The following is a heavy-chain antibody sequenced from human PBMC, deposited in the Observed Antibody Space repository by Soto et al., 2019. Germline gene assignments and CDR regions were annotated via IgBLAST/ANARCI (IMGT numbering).Heavy chain of an antibody. CDR3: VRDGYPAWVYGVDV. D-gene: IGHD2-2*03. V-gene: IGHV3-74*01. J-gene: IGHJ6*02. Sequence: XGSLKLSCAASGCTFSTFWMHWVRQVPGKGLVWVSRLNSDGTITNYADSVKGRFTIFRDNAMNTVYLQMNSLRAEDTAIYYCVRDGYPAWVYGVDVWGQGNTVTVSS. CDR2: LNSDGTIT. CDR1: GCTFSTFW.